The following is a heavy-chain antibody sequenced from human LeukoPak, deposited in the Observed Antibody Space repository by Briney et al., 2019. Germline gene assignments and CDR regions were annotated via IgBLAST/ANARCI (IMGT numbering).Heavy chain of an antibody. Sequence: ASVKVSCKASGYTFTSYAMHWVRQAPGQRLEWMGWINAGNGNTKDSQKFQGRVTITRDTSASTAYMELSSLRSEDTAVYYCARTSRLLWFGELDEYFQHWGQGTLVTVSS. D-gene: IGHD3-10*01. V-gene: IGHV1-3*01. CDR3: ARTSRLLWFGELDEYFQH. CDR2: INAGNGNT. J-gene: IGHJ1*01. CDR1: GYTFTSYA.